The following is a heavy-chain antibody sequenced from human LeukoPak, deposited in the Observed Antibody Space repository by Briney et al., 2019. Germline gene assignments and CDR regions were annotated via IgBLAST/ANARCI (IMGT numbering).Heavy chain of an antibody. D-gene: IGHD4-17*01. J-gene: IGHJ4*02. Sequence: ASVKVSCKVSGYTLTELSMHWVRQAPGKGLEWMGGFDPEDGETIYAQKFQGRVTMTEDTSTDTAYTELSSLRSEDTAVYYCATSIYGDYVVGYFDYWGQGTLVTVSS. CDR2: FDPEDGET. CDR3: ATSIYGDYVVGYFDY. V-gene: IGHV1-24*01. CDR1: GYTLTELS.